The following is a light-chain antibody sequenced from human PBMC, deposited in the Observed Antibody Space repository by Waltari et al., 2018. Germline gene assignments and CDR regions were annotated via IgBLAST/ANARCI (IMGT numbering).Light chain of an antibody. CDR3: QQRGDWPIT. V-gene: IGKV3-11*01. CDR2: GAS. Sequence: EIVLTQAPATLSLSPGERGTLPCRASQSIGNYLAWYQQKPGQAPRLLIYGASDRATGIPARFSGSGSGTDFTLTISSLEPEDFAVYYFQQRGDWPITFGQGTRLEIK. J-gene: IGKJ5*01. CDR1: QSIGNY.